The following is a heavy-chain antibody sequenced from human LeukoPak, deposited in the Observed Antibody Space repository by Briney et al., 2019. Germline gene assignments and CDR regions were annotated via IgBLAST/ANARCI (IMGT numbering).Heavy chain of an antibody. CDR1: GFTFSSYA. D-gene: IGHD3-22*01. V-gene: IGHV3-30-3*01. CDR2: ISYDGSNK. Sequence: PAGGSPRLSCAASGFTFSSYAMHWVRQAPGKGLEWVAVISYDGSNKYYADSVKGRFTISRDNSKNTLYLQMNSLRAEDTAVYYCAREELNYYDSSGYYLPFYWGQGTLVTVSS. CDR3: AREELNYYDSSGYYLPFY. J-gene: IGHJ4*02.